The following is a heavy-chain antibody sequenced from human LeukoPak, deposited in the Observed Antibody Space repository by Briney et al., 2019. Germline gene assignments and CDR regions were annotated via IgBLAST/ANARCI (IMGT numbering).Heavy chain of an antibody. CDR2: ISGSGGST. V-gene: IGHV3-23*01. Sequence: EGSLRLSCAASGFTFSSYAVSWVRQAPGKGLEWVSTISGSGGSTYYADSVKGRFTISRDNSKNTLSLQMSSLRVEDTAVYYCAKGSSSGWSGDYFDYWGQGTLVTVSS. CDR3: AKGSSSGWSGDYFDY. CDR1: GFTFSSYA. D-gene: IGHD6-19*01. J-gene: IGHJ4*02.